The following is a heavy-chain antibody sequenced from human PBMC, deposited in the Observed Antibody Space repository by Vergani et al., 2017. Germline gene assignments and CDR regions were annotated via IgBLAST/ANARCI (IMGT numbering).Heavy chain of an antibody. CDR1: GYSITNYW. V-gene: IGHV5-51*03. Sequence: EVQLVQSGAEVKKPGESLKISCQGSGYSITNYWIAWVRQRPGKGLEWMGIIYAGDSDVRYSPSFQGQVTMSVDKSLSTAYLQWSSLKASDTATYFCASGGHCSENGGALQLWGQGTNITVSS. CDR2: IYAGDSDV. CDR3: ASGGHCSENGGALQL. D-gene: IGHD3-16*01. J-gene: IGHJ3*01.